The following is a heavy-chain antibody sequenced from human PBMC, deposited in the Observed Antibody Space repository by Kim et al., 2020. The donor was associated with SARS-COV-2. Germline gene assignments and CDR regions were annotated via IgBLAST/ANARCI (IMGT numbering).Heavy chain of an antibody. J-gene: IGHJ6*02. CDR2: INHSGST. CDR3: ASGRARLRFLEWFYYGMDV. D-gene: IGHD3-3*01. Sequence: SETLSLTCAVYGGSFSGYYWSWIRQPPGKGLEWIEEINHSGSTNYNPSLKSRVTISVDTSKNQFSLKLSSVTAADTAVYYCASGRARLRFLEWFYYGMDVWGQGTTVTVSS. V-gene: IGHV4-34*01. CDR1: GGSFSGYY.